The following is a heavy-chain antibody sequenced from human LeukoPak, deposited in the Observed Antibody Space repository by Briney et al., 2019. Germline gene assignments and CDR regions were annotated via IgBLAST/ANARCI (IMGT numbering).Heavy chain of an antibody. Sequence: VASVKVSCKASGYTFTAYYINWVRQAPGQGLEWMGWINPHSGGEVYAQGFQGRVTMTRDTSISTAYMELSRLRSDDTAVYYCTRFEDYGGNRDVFDIWGQGTMVTVSS. D-gene: IGHD4-23*01. CDR3: TRFEDYGGNRDVFDI. CDR2: INPHSGGE. CDR1: GYTFTAYY. V-gene: IGHV1-2*02. J-gene: IGHJ3*02.